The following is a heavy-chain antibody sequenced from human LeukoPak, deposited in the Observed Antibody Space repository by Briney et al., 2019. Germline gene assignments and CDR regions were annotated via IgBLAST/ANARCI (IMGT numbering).Heavy chain of an antibody. D-gene: IGHD2-15*01. CDR3: ARIHRYCSGGACYVLDN. CDR1: GGSISSGDYY. J-gene: IGHJ4*02. CDR2: ISHSGGT. V-gene: IGHV4-30-4*02. Sequence: SETLSLTCTVSGGSISSGDYYWSWIRQPPGKGLEWIAYISHSGGTYYNPSLKSRITISVDTSRNQFSLQLSSVTAADTAVYYCARIHRYCSGGACYVLDNWGQGTLVAVSS.